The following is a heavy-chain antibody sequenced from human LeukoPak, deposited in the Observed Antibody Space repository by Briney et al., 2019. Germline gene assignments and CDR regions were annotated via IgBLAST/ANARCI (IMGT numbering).Heavy chain of an antibody. V-gene: IGHV1-46*01. Sequence: GASVKVSCKASGYTFTSYGISWVRQAPGQGLEWMGIINPSGGSTSYAQKFQGRVTMTRDTSTSTVYMELSSLRSEDTAVYYCARDSSRTCDYWGQGTLVTVSS. CDR2: INPSGGST. CDR1: GYTFTSYG. CDR3: ARDSSRTCDY. D-gene: IGHD3-16*01. J-gene: IGHJ4*02.